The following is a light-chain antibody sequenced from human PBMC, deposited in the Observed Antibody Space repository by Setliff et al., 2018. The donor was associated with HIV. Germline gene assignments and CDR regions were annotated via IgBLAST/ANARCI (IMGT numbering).Light chain of an antibody. J-gene: IGLJ1*01. CDR2: QAS. Sequence: QSALTQPASVSGSPGQSITISCTGTSGDVGRYNLVSWYQQQPGKPPKLMIYQASKRPSGVSNRSSGSKSGNTASLTISGLQAEDGADYYCCSNTGSNTYVFGTGTKVTV. CDR1: SGDVGRYNL. V-gene: IGLV2-23*01. CDR3: CSNTGSNTYV.